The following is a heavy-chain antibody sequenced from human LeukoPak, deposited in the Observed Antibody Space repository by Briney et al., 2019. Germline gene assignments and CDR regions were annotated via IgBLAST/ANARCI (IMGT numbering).Heavy chain of an antibody. CDR1: GGSISSSSYY. V-gene: IGHV4-39*01. Sequence: SETLSLTCAVSGGSISSSSYYWGWIRQPPGKGLEWIGSIYYSGSTYYNPSLKSRVTISVDTSKNQFSLKLSSVTAADTAVYYCAGHHPRNTVDFWGQGTLVTVSS. CDR3: AGHHPRNTVDF. D-gene: IGHD2-8*02. CDR2: IYYSGST. J-gene: IGHJ4*02.